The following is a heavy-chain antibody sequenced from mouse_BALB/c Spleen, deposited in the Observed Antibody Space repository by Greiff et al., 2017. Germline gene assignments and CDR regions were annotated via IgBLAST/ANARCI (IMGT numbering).Heavy chain of an antibody. CDR1: GDSITSGY. J-gene: IGHJ2*01. CDR2: ISYSGST. CDR3: ARGSTMITYYFDY. V-gene: IGHV3-8*02. D-gene: IGHD2-4*01. Sequence: VQLKESGPSLVKPSQTLSLTCSVTGDSITSGYWNWIRKFPGNKLEYMGYISYSGSTYYNPSLKSRISITRDTSKNQYYLQLNSVTTEDTATYYCARGSTMITYYFDYWGQGTTLTVSS.